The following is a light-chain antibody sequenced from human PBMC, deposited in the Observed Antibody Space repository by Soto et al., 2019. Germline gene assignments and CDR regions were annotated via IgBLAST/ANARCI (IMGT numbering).Light chain of an antibody. V-gene: IGKV3-15*01. CDR2: GAS. CDR1: KSVSSN. J-gene: IGKJ4*01. Sequence: EIVMTQSPATLSVSPGERPTLSCRASKSVSSNLAWYQQKPGQPPRLLIYGASTRATGIPDRFSGSGSGTEFTLTISSLQSEDFAVYYCQQYNNWPLTFGGGTKVEIK. CDR3: QQYNNWPLT.